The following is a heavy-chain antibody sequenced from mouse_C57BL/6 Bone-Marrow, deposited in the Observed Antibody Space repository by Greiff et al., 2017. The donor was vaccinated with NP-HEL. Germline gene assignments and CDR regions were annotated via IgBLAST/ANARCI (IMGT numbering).Heavy chain of an antibody. CDR3: ARRSYWYFDV. J-gene: IGHJ1*03. CDR1: GYAFSSSW. Sequence: QVQLQQSGPELVKPGASVKTSCKASGYAFSSSWMNWVKQRPGKGLEWIGRIYPGDGDTNYNGKFKGKATLTADKSSSTAYMQLSSLTSEDSAVYFCARRSYWYFDVWGTGTTVTVSS. V-gene: IGHV1-82*01. CDR2: IYPGDGDT.